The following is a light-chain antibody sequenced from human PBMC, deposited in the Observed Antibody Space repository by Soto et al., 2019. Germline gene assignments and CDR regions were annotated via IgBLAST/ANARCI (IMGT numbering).Light chain of an antibody. Sequence: EIVLTQSPATLSLSPGERATLSCRASQSVGSTLAWYEQKPGQAPSLLLYYAANTATGSPARCSGSGAGTDFTLTIISRVPEDVAVYYCQHRSPSRPAATFGQGTRLEIK. CDR3: QHRSPSRPAAT. J-gene: IGKJ5*01. CDR2: YAA. V-gene: IGKV3-11*01. CDR1: QSVGST.